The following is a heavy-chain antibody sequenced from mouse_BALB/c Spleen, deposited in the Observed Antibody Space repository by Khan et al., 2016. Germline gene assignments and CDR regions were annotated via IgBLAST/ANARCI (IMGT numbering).Heavy chain of an antibody. V-gene: IGHV1-9*01. D-gene: IGHD2-10*01. J-gene: IGHJ4*01. Sequence: QVRLQQSGAELMKPGASVKISCKATGYTFSSYWIEWVKQRPGHGLEWIGEILPGTGNTNYNEKFKGKATFTADTSSNTAYIQLSSLTSEDSAVYYCARAFYGHYYAMDYWGQGTSVTVSS. CDR2: ILPGTGNT. CDR3: ARAFYGHYYAMDY. CDR1: GYTFSSYW.